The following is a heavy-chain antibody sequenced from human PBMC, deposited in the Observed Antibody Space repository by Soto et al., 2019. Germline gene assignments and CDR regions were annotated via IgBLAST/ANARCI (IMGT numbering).Heavy chain of an antibody. J-gene: IGHJ1*01. D-gene: IGHD3-22*01. CDR2: IYWDDDK. V-gene: IGHV2-5*02. Sequence: SGPTLVNPTQTLTLTCTFSGFSLSTSGVGVGWIRQPPGKALEWLALIYWDDDKRYSPSLKSRLTITKDTSKNQVVLTMTNMDPVDTATYYCAHTQYYYDSSGYYSNAEYFQHSGQGTLVTVSS. CDR3: AHTQYYYDSSGYYSNAEYFQH. CDR1: GFSLSTSGVG.